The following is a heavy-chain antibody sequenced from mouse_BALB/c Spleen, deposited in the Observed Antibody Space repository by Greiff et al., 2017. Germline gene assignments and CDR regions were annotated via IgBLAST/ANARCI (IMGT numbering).Heavy chain of an antibody. J-gene: IGHJ4*01. D-gene: IGHD2-1*01. V-gene: IGHV1-5*01. CDR1: GYTFTSYW. CDR2: IYPGNSDT. CDR3: TRPYGNSFYYAMDY. Sequence: VQLKESGTVLARPGASVKMSCKASGYTFTSYWMHWVKQRPGQGLEWIGAIYPGNSDTSYNQKFKGKAKLTAVTSTSTAYMELSSLTNEDSAVYYCTRPYGNSFYYAMDYWGQGTSVTVSS.